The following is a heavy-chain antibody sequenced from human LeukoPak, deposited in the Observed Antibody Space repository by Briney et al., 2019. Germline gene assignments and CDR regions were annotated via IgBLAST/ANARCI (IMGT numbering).Heavy chain of an antibody. CDR3: ARDAVTIIRGALDP. Sequence: EASVKVSCKASGYTFTSYAMHWVRQAPGQRLEWMGWINAGNGNTKYSQKFQGRVTITRDTSASTAYMELRSLRSDDTAMYYCARDAVTIIRGALDPWGQGTLVTVSS. J-gene: IGHJ5*02. CDR1: GYTFTSYA. V-gene: IGHV1-3*01. CDR2: INAGNGNT. D-gene: IGHD3-10*01.